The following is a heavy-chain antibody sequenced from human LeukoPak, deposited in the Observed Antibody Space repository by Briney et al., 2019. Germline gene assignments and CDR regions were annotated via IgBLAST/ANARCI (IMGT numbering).Heavy chain of an antibody. CDR2: IYYSGST. J-gene: IGHJ3*02. CDR3: ASTQYRSDAFDI. D-gene: IGHD5-18*01. CDR1: GGSISSGGYY. V-gene: IGHV4-31*03. Sequence: SQTLSLTCTVSGGSISSGGYYWSWIRQHPGKGLEWIGYIYYSGSTNYNPSLKSRVTISVDTSKNQFSLKLSSVTAADTAVYYCASTQYRSDAFDIWGQGTMVTVSS.